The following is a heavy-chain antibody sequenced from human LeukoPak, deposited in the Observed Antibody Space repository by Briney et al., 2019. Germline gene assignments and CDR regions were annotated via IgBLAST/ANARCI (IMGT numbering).Heavy chain of an antibody. D-gene: IGHD2-2*01. V-gene: IGHV3-30*09. J-gene: IGHJ4*02. CDR2: ISYDGSNK. CDR1: GFTFSSYV. CDR3: ASRGYCSSTSCYYFDY. Sequence: GGSLRLSCGASGFTFSSYVMHWVRQAPGKGLEGVAVISYDGSNKYYAGSVKGRFDISRDNSKISLYLQMNSLRAEDTAVYYCASRGYCSSTSCYYFDYWGQGTLVTVSS.